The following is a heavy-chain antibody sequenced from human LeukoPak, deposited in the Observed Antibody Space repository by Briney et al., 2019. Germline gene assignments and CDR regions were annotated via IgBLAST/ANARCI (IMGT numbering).Heavy chain of an antibody. J-gene: IGHJ4*02. CDR1: GFTFSSYA. D-gene: IGHD3-3*01. CDR3: AKFWSGYSGLYYFDY. V-gene: IGHV3-23*01. Sequence: PGGSLRLSCAASGFTFSSYAMSWVRQTPGKGLEWVSAISGGGGSTYYADSVKGRFTISRDNSKNTLYLQMNSLRAEDTAVYYCAKFWSGYSGLYYFDYWGQGTLVTVSS. CDR2: ISGGGGST.